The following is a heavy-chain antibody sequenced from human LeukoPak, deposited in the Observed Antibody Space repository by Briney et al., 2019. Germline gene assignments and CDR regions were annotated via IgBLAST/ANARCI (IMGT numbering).Heavy chain of an antibody. CDR2: ISYDGSNE. V-gene: IGHV3-30*18. CDR3: AKDKVYNNDWGRFDS. CDR1: GFTFSSYG. J-gene: IGHJ4*02. Sequence: QVQLVESGGGVVQPGRSLRLSCAASGFTFSSYGMHWVRQAPGKGLEWVAVISYDGSNEYYADSVKGRFTISRDNSKNTLYLQMNSLRAEDTAVYYCAKDKVYNNDWGRFDSWGQGTLVTVSS. D-gene: IGHD3-16*01.